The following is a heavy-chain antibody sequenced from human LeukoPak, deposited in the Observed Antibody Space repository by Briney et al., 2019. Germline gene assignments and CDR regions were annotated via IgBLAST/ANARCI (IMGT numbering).Heavy chain of an antibody. J-gene: IGHJ4*02. Sequence: SETLSLTCTVSGVSISSYYWSWIRQPPGKGLEWVGYIYYSGSTNYNPSLKSRVTISGETSKNQFSLKLSSVTAADTAVYYCARVKVDSMVRYYFDYWGQGTLVTVSS. D-gene: IGHD3-10*01. CDR2: IYYSGST. CDR1: GVSISSYY. V-gene: IGHV4-59*01. CDR3: ARVKVDSMVRYYFDY.